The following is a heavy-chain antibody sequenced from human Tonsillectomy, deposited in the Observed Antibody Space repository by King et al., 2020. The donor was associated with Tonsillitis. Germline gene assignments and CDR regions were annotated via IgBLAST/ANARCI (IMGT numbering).Heavy chain of an antibody. J-gene: IGHJ4*02. V-gene: IGHV4-38-2*01. CDR1: GYSIRSIYY. Sequence: QMQLQESGPGLVKPSETLSLTCAVSGYSIRSIYYWGWIRLPPGKGLEWIGTIHHSGSTYYNPSLKSRVTMSVDTSKNQFSLNLYSVTASDTAVYYCARGVPATSSCDSWGQGTLVTVSS. CDR3: ARGVPATSSCDS. D-gene: IGHD2-2*01. CDR2: IHHSGST.